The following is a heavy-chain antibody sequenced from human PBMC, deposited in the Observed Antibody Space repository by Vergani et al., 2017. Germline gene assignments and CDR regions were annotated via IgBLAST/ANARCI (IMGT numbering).Heavy chain of an antibody. D-gene: IGHD3-10*01. CDR2: ISHDGSNK. V-gene: IGHV3-30-3*01. CDR1: GFTFSSYA. CDR3: ASYCGSGSYYNVPY. Sequence: QVQLVESGGGVVQPGRSLRLSCAASGFTFSSYAMHWVRQAPGKGLEWVAVISHDGSNKYYADSVKGRFTISRDNSKNTLYLQMNSLRAEDTAVYYCASYCGSGSYYNVPYWGQGTLVTVSS. J-gene: IGHJ4*02.